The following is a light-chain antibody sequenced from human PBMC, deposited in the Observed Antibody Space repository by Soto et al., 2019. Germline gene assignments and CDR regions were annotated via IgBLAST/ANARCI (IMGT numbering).Light chain of an antibody. Sequence: EIVMTQSPATLSVSLGERATLSCGASQSVSSNLAWYQQKPGQAPRLLIYGASTRATGIPDRFSGSGSGTVFTLTISSLQSEDLAVYYCQQYNSWPPWTFGQGTKVEIK. CDR2: GAS. CDR3: QQYNSWPPWT. V-gene: IGKV3-15*01. J-gene: IGKJ1*01. CDR1: QSVSSN.